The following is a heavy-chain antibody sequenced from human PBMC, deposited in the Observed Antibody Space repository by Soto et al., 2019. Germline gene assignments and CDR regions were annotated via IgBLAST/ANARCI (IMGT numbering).Heavy chain of an antibody. Sequence: QVQLVQSGAEVKKPGSSVQVSCKASGGTFSSYAISWVLQAPGQGLEWMVGIIPLFGTANSAQKFQGRVTITADESTSTASMELSSLRSEDTAVYYCARPHYCTNGVCLHDAFDIWGQGTMVTVSS. CDR1: GGTFSSYA. J-gene: IGHJ3*02. V-gene: IGHV1-69*01. CDR2: IIPLFGTA. CDR3: ARPHYCTNGVCLHDAFDI. D-gene: IGHD2-8*01.